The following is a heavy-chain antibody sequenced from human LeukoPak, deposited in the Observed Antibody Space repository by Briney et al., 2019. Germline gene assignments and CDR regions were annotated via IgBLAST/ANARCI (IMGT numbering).Heavy chain of an antibody. D-gene: IGHD1-7*01. Sequence: GGSLRPSCATSGLTFRTTWMHWVRQAPGKGLMWVSRMNGEGTTIDYADSVKGRFTVSRDYAKNTLFLQMNNLRTEDTALYFCATARNFRFEYWGQGSLVIVSA. J-gene: IGHJ4*02. CDR1: GLTFRTTW. CDR3: ATARNFRFEY. CDR2: MNGEGTTI. V-gene: IGHV3-74*01.